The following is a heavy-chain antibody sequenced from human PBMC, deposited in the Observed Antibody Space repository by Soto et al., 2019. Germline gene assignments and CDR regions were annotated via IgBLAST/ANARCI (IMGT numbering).Heavy chain of an antibody. D-gene: IGHD3-22*01. J-gene: IGHJ4*02. Sequence: ASVKVSCKASGYTFSSYAMHWVRQAPGQRLEWMGWINAGNGNTKYSQKFQGRVTITRDTSASTAYMELSSLRSEDTAVYYCARARYFYDSSGLDYWGQGTLVTVSS. CDR3: ARARYFYDSSGLDY. CDR2: INAGNGNT. V-gene: IGHV1-3*01. CDR1: GYTFSSYA.